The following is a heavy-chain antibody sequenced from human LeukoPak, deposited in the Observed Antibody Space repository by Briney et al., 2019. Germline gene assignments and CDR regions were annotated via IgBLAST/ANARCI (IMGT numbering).Heavy chain of an antibody. D-gene: IGHD3-9*01. J-gene: IGHJ3*02. CDR3: AREYLGYFDRYNADDAFDI. V-gene: IGHV3-74*01. CDR2: INGDGSST. Sequence: GGSLRLSCAASGFTFSSYWMHWVRQAPGKGLVWVSRINGDGSSTTYADSVKGRFTISRDNAKNTLYLQMNSLRAEDTAVYYCAREYLGYFDRYNADDAFDIWGQGTMVTVSS. CDR1: GFTFSSYW.